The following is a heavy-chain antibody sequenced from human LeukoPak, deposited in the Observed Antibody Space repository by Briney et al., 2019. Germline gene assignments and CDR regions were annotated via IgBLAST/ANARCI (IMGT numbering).Heavy chain of an antibody. V-gene: IGHV3-48*03. D-gene: IGHD2-2*01. CDR1: GFTFSSYE. J-gene: IGHJ6*04. Sequence: PGGSLRLSCAASGFTFSSYEMNWVRQAPGKGLEGGSYISSSGSTIYYADSVKGRFTISRDNAKNSLYLQMNSLRAEDTAVYYCARAHSRDIVVVPAASRGIYYYGMDVWGKGTTVTVSS. CDR2: ISSSGSTI. CDR3: ARAHSRDIVVVPAASRGIYYYGMDV.